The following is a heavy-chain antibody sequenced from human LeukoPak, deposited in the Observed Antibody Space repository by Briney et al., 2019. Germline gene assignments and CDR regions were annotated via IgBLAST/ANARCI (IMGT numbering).Heavy chain of an antibody. D-gene: IGHD6-13*01. CDR1: GFTFSNYW. J-gene: IGHJ4*02. CDR3: ASGRQLGY. Sequence: GGSLRLSCAASGFTFSNYWMSWVRQAPGKGLEWVANIKEDGSEKYYVDSVKGRFTISRDNARNSLYLQMNTLRAEDTAVYYCASGRQLGYWGQGTLVTVSS. CDR2: IKEDGSEK. V-gene: IGHV3-7*01.